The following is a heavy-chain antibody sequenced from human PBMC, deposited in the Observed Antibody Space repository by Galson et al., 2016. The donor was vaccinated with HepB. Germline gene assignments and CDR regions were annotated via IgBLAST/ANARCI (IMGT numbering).Heavy chain of an antibody. V-gene: IGHV1-69*04. CDR2: IIPLLGVI. D-gene: IGHD6-6*01. Sequence: SVKVSCKAVGDTFSSYAINWVRQAPGQGLEWVGRIIPLLGVIHIAPRFQGRVTLSAQKSTGTAYMDLSSLRFDDTASYFCARARPAPRDKFGLDVWGQGTTVTVSS. CDR1: GDTFSSYA. J-gene: IGHJ6*02. CDR3: ARARPAPRDKFGLDV.